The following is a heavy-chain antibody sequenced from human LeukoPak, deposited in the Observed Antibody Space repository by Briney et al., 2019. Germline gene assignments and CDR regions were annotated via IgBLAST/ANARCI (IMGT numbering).Heavy chain of an antibody. CDR3: ARGYCSSTSCYSFYGMDV. J-gene: IGHJ6*02. CDR2: INPSSGGT. CDR1: GYTFTGYY. V-gene: IGHV1-2*02. D-gene: IGHD2-2*01. Sequence: ASVKVSCKASGYTFTGYYMHWVRQAPGQGLEWMGWINPSSGGTNYAQKFQGRVTMTRDTSISTAYMELSRLRSDDTAVYYCARGYCSSTSCYSFYGMDVWGQGTTVTVSS.